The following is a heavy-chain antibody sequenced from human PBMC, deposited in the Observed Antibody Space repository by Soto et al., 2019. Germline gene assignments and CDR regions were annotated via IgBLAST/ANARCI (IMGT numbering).Heavy chain of an antibody. Sequence: QVQLVQSGAEVKKPGASVKVSCKASGYTCTSYGISWVRQAPGQGLEWMGWISAYNGNTNYAQKLQGRVTMTTDTSTSTAYMELRSLTSDDTAVYYCSRDRPQVAGFMEARNWGQGTLVTVSS. CDR2: ISAYNGNT. V-gene: IGHV1-18*01. CDR3: SRDRPQVAGFMEARN. CDR1: GYTCTSYG. J-gene: IGHJ1*01. D-gene: IGHD3-3*01.